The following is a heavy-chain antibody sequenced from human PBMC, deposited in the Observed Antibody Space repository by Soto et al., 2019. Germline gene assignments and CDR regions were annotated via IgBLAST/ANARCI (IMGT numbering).Heavy chain of an antibody. CDR2: IYYSGST. J-gene: IGHJ4*02. D-gene: IGHD1-26*01. Sequence: PSDTLSLTYIVSGSSIRSSNSYWGWIRQPPGKGLEWIGSIYYSGSTYYNPSLKSRVSISVDTSKNQFSLKLSSVTAADTAVYYCARRGFMGATTIDYWGQGTLVTVS. CDR1: GSSIRSSNSY. CDR3: ARRGFMGATTIDY. V-gene: IGHV4-39*01.